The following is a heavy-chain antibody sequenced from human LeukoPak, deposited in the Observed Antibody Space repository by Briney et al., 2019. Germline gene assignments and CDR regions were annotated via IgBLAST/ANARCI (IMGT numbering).Heavy chain of an antibody. Sequence: PSETLSLTCAVYGGSLSGYYWSWIRQPPGKGLEWIGEINHSGSTNYNPSLKSRVTISVDTSKNQFSLKLSSVTAADTAVYYCARSEKYYDFWSGYPNYFDYWGQGTLVTVSS. D-gene: IGHD3-3*01. V-gene: IGHV4-34*01. CDR3: ARSEKYYDFWSGYPNYFDY. CDR1: GGSLSGYY. CDR2: INHSGST. J-gene: IGHJ4*02.